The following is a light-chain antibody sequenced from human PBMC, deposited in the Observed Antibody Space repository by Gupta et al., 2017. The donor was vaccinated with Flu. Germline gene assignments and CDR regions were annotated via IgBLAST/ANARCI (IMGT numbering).Light chain of an antibody. CDR2: HAS. CDR1: QDISNF. Sequence: DTQMTQSPSSLSASVGDRVTITCQASQDISNFLNWHQQKPGKAPKLLIYHASNLETGVSSRFSGSGSGTDFTFTISRLQPEDIATYYCQQYYDLSTRTFGHGTKVHIK. CDR3: QQYYDLSTRT. J-gene: IGKJ3*01. V-gene: IGKV1-33*01.